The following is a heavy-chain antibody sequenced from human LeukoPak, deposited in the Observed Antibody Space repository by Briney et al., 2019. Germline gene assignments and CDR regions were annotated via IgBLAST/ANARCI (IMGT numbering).Heavy chain of an antibody. D-gene: IGHD5-12*01. CDR3: AKDRAGYTPDY. V-gene: IGHV3-23*01. J-gene: IGHJ4*02. CDR1: GFTFSSYA. Sequence: GGSLRLSCAASGFTFSSYAMSWVRQAPGKGLEWVSGISGSGDNTYYADSVKGRFTISRDDSKNTLYLQMNSLRAEDTAVYYCAKDRAGYTPDYWGQGTLVTVSS. CDR2: ISGSGDNT.